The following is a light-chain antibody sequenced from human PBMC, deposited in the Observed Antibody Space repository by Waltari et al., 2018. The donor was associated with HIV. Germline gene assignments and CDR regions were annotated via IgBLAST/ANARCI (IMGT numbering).Light chain of an antibody. Sequence: DIQMTQSPSTLPASVGGRITIPCRASQRVLQCYVWYQQKTGEAPKLLISKASSLESGAASRFSGTGSRTEFTLTISSLQPEDFVTYYCQQYSAYERSFGGGTKVEIK. J-gene: IGKJ4*01. CDR2: KAS. CDR3: QQYSAYERS. CDR1: QRVLQC. V-gene: IGKV1-5*03.